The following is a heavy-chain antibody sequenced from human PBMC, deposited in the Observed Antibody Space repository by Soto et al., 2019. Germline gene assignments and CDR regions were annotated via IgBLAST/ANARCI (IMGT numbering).Heavy chain of an antibody. Sequence: ASVKVSCKASGFSFTGYYIHWLRQAPGQGLEWMGWINAHSGGTEYAQKFQGRVTLTRDTSISTAYMKLSRLRSDDTAVYYCAARSYSGSYRDYWGQGTLVTVSS. D-gene: IGHD1-26*01. J-gene: IGHJ4*02. CDR3: AARSYSGSYRDY. CDR1: GFSFTGYY. CDR2: INAHSGGT. V-gene: IGHV1-2*02.